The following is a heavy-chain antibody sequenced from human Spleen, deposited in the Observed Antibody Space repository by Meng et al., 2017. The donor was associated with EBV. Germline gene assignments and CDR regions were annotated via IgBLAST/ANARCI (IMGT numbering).Heavy chain of an antibody. CDR3: AKDGRAAAGLFDY. J-gene: IGHJ4*02. CDR2: ISYDGSNK. CDR1: GFTFSSYG. Sequence: QVQLVGSGGGVVQPGRSLRLSCAASGFTFSSYGMHWVRQAPGKGLEWVAVISYDGSNKYYADSVKGRFTISRDNSKNTLYLQMNSLRAEDTAVYYCAKDGRAAAGLFDYCCQGTLCTVSS. V-gene: IGHV3-30*18. D-gene: IGHD6-13*01.